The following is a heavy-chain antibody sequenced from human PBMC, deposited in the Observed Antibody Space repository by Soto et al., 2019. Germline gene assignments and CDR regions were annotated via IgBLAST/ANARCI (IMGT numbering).Heavy chain of an antibody. V-gene: IGHV4-59*08. J-gene: IGHJ4*02. CDR2: IYYSGST. D-gene: IGHD6-13*01. Sequence: PSQTQPLSYTVAGGDISNYYWSWIRQPPGKGLEWIGYIYYSGSTNYNPSLKSRVTISLDTSKTQFSLKLSSVTASDTAVYYCARLNKAAGSDYWGQGTLVTVSS. CDR1: GGDISNYY. CDR3: ARLNKAAGSDY.